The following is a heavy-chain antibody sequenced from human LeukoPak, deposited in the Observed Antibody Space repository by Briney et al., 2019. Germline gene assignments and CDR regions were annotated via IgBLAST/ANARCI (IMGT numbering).Heavy chain of an antibody. V-gene: IGHV4-39*01. CDR3: ARWGVRGYFDY. CDR2: IYYSGST. CDR1: GGSLSSSSYY. Sequence: SETLSLTCTVSGGSLSSSSYYWGWIRQPPGKGLEWIGSIYYSGSTYYNPSLKSRVTISVDTSKNQFSLKLSSVTAADTAVYYCARWGVRGYFDYWGQGTLVTVSS. D-gene: IGHD3-16*01. J-gene: IGHJ4*02.